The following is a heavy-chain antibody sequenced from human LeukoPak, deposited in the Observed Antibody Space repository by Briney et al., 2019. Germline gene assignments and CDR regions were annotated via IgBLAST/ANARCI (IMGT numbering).Heavy chain of an antibody. CDR3: ARAIYYYMDV. Sequence: SETLSLTCTVSGGSISSYYWSWIRQPPGKGLEWIGYIYDSGSTNYNPSLKSRVTISVDTSKNQFSLKLSSVTAADTAVYYCARAIYYYMDVWGKGTTVTISS. J-gene: IGHJ6*03. V-gene: IGHV4-59*01. CDR1: GGSISSYY. CDR2: IYDSGST.